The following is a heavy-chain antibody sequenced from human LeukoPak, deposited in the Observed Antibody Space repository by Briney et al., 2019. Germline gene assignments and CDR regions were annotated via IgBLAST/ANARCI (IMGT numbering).Heavy chain of an antibody. Sequence: SGLTLVKPTQTLTLTCTFSGFSLSTSGVGVGWIRQPPGKALEWLALICWNDDKRYSPSLKSRLTINKDISKNQVVLTMTNMDPVDTATYYCAHNKAFTIFGVVIDPEADYYYYMDVWGKGTTVTVSS. V-gene: IGHV2-5*01. CDR1: GFSLSTSGVG. CDR3: AHNKAFTIFGVVIDPEADYYYYMDV. D-gene: IGHD3-3*01. J-gene: IGHJ6*03. CDR2: ICWNDDK.